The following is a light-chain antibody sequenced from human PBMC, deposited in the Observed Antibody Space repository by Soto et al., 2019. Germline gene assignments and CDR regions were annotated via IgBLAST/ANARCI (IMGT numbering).Light chain of an antibody. V-gene: IGKV3-15*01. Sequence: EIGMTQSPATLSVSPGERDTLSCRASQSVSSNLAWYQQKPGQTPRLLIYAASTRATGIPARFSGSGSGTEFTLTISSLQSEDFAIYYCQQYNNWPLTFGQGTKVEIK. CDR2: AAS. CDR1: QSVSSN. J-gene: IGKJ1*01. CDR3: QQYNNWPLT.